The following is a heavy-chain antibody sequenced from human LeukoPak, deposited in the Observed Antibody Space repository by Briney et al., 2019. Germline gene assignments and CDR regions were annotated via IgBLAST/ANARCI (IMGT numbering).Heavy chain of an antibody. D-gene: IGHD3-10*01. CDR3: ARDAPITMVRGVGYYFDY. CDR2: IYTSGST. Sequence: PSETLSLTCTVSGGSISSGSYYWSWIRQPAGKGLEWIGRIYTSGSTNYNPSLKSRVTMSVDTSKNQFSLKLSSVTAADTAVYYCARDAPITMVRGVGYYFDYWGQGTLVTVSS. CDR1: GGSISSGSYY. V-gene: IGHV4-61*02. J-gene: IGHJ4*02.